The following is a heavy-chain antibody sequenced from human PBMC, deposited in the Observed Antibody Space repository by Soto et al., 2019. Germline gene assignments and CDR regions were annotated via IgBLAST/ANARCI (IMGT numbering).Heavy chain of an antibody. D-gene: IGHD5-18*01. CDR3: ARDEPGYSYGYGLGY. Sequence: PGGSLSLSWAASCFPFSSYSMNWVRQAPGKWLGWVSSISSSSSYIYYADSGKGRFTISRDNAKNSLYLQMNSLRAEDTAVYYCARDEPGYSYGYGLGYWGQGTLVTVSS. CDR2: ISSSSSYI. J-gene: IGHJ4*02. V-gene: IGHV3-21*01. CDR1: CFPFSSYS.